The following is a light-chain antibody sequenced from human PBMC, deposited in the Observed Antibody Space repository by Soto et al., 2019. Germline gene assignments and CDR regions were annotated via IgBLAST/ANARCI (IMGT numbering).Light chain of an antibody. J-gene: IGLJ1*01. CDR1: SSDVGGYNY. Sequence: QSALTQPASVSGSPGQSITISCTGTSSDVGGYNYVSWYQHHPGKAPKLIIYDVTNRPSGVSNPFSGSKSGNTASLTISGLQPEDEADYYCSSYTTRNPRQIVFGTGTKLTVL. CDR2: DVT. V-gene: IGLV2-14*03. CDR3: SSYTTRNPRQIV.